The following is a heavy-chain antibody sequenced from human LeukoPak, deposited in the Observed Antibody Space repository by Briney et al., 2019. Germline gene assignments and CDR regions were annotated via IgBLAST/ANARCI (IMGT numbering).Heavy chain of an antibody. J-gene: IGHJ4*02. CDR1: GFSLSTSGVG. CDR3: AHAFIYSSGWFSAYYFDY. Sequence: SGPALVKPTQTLTLTCTFSGFSLSTSGVGVGWIRQPPGKALEWLALIYWDDDKRYSPSLKSRLTITKDTSKNQVVLTMTNMDPVDTATYYCAHAFIYSSGWFSAYYFDYWGQGTLVTVSS. V-gene: IGHV2-5*02. D-gene: IGHD6-19*01. CDR2: IYWDDDK.